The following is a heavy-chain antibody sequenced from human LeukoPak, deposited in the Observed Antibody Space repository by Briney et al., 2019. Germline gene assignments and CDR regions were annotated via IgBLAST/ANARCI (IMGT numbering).Heavy chain of an antibody. D-gene: IGHD6-6*01. CDR2: IRGSGGST. CDR3: AKSFEKYSSSSIDYYMDV. V-gene: IGHV3-23*01. J-gene: IGHJ6*03. CDR1: GFTISSYA. Sequence: DPGGSLRLSCAASGFTISSYAMSWVRQPPGKGLEWVSGIRGSGGSTYDADSVKGRITISRDNSKNTLYLQMNSLRAEDTAVYYCAKSFEKYSSSSIDYYMDVWGKGTTVTVSS.